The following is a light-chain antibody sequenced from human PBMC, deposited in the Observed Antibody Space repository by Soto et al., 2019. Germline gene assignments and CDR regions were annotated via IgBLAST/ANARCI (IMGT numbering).Light chain of an antibody. Sequence: QSALTQPASVSGSPGQSITISCTGTSSDVGSYNLVSWYQQHPGKAPKLMMYEGSKRPSGVSNRFSGSKSGNTASLTISGLQAEDEADYYCCSYAGSTTLFGGGTKVTVL. J-gene: IGLJ2*01. CDR3: CSYAGSTTL. V-gene: IGLV2-23*01. CDR2: EGS. CDR1: SSDVGSYNL.